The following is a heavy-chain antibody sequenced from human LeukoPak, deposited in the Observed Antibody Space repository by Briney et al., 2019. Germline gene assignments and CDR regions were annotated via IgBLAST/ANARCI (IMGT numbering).Heavy chain of an antibody. CDR2: VDPEDGET. V-gene: IGHV1-69-2*01. CDR1: GYTFTDYY. J-gene: IGHJ5*02. Sequence: ASVKVSCKASGYTFTDYYMHWVQQAPGKGLEWMGRVDPEDGETIYAEKFQGTVTITADTSTDTAYMELSSLRSEDTAVYYCSTGLPGGPWGQGTLVTVAS. D-gene: IGHD3-10*01. CDR3: STGLPGGP.